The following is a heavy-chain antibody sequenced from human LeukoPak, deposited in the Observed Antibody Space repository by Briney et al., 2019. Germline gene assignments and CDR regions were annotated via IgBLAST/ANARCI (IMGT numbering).Heavy chain of an antibody. Sequence: GASVKVSCKASGGTFSSYAISWVRQAPGQGLEWMGWISAYNGNTNYAQKLQGRVTMTTDTSTSTAYMELRSLRSDDTAVYYCAREFGELWNWFDPWGQGTLVTVSS. V-gene: IGHV1-18*01. CDR1: GGTFSSYA. D-gene: IGHD3-10*01. J-gene: IGHJ5*02. CDR3: AREFGELWNWFDP. CDR2: ISAYNGNT.